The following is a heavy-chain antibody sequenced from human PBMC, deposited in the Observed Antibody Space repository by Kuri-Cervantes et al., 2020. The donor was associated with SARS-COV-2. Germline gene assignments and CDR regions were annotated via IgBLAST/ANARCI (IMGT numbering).Heavy chain of an antibody. CDR1: GFTFSTYA. CDR2: ISGSGGST. Sequence: GESLKISCAASGFTFSTYAMHWVRQAPGKGLVWVSAISGSGGSTYYADSVKGRFTISRDNSKNTLYLQMNSLRAEDTAVYYCAKVIYSGGGAFDIWGQGTVVTVSS. CDR3: AKVIYSGGGAFDI. V-gene: IGHV3-23*01. D-gene: IGHD3-16*01. J-gene: IGHJ3*02.